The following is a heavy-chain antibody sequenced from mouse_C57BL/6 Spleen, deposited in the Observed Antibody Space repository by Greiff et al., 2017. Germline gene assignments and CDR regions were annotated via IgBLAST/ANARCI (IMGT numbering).Heavy chain of an antibody. V-gene: IGHV1-20*01. Sequence: DVQLQESGPELVKPGDSVKISCKASGYSFTGYFMNWVMQSHGKSLEWIGRINPYNGDTFYNQKFKGKATLTVDKSSSTAHMELRSLTSEDSAVYYCAREATMITTLYYYAMDYWGQGTSVTVSS. D-gene: IGHD2-4*01. CDR1: GYSFTGYF. CDR3: AREATMITTLYYYAMDY. J-gene: IGHJ4*01. CDR2: INPYNGDT.